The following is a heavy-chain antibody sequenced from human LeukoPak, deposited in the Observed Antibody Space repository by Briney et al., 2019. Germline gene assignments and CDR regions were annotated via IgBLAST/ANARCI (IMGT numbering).Heavy chain of an antibody. D-gene: IGHD6-13*01. J-gene: IGHJ4*02. CDR2: FSHSGTT. CDR1: GGSISSSC. Sequence: SETLSLTCAVSGGSISSSCWSWVRRPPGKGLEWSGEFSHSGTTNYNPSLKSRVSISVDKSKSQFSQELSSVTAADTAVYYCTMALGYSRDWGQGTLVTVSS. V-gene: IGHV4-4*02. CDR3: TMALGYSRD.